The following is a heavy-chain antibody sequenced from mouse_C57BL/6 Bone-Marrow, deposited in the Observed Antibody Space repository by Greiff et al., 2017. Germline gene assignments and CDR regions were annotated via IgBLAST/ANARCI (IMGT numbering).Heavy chain of an antibody. CDR2: IHPSDSDT. Sequence: QVQLQQPGAELVKPGASVKVSCTASGYTFTSYWMHWVKQRPGQGLEWIGRIHPSDSDTNYNQKFKGKATLTVDKSSSTAYMQLSSLTSEDSAVDYCAIKFITTVVADDWGQGTTRTVSA. V-gene: IGHV1-74*01. J-gene: IGHJ2*01. CDR3: AIKFITTVVADD. D-gene: IGHD1-1*01. CDR1: GYTFTSYW.